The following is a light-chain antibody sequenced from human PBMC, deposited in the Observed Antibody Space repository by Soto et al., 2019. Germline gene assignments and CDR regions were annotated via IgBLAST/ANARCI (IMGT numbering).Light chain of an antibody. CDR3: CSYAGSSPPYV. J-gene: IGLJ1*01. V-gene: IGLV2-23*01. CDR2: EGR. Sequence: QSALTQPASVSGSPGQSITISCTGTSSDVGSYNLVSWYQQHPGKAPKLMIYEGRKRPSGVSNRFSGSKSGNTASLTISGLQAEDEADYYCCSYAGSSPPYVFGTGTKLTVL. CDR1: SSDVGSYNL.